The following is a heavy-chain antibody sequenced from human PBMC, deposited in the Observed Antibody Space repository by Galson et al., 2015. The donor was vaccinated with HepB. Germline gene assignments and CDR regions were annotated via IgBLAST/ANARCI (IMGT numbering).Heavy chain of an antibody. V-gene: IGHV3-11*05. CDR1: GFTFSDYF. Sequence: SLRLSCAASGFTFSDYFMTWVRQAPGKGLEWVSHISGTGAYIEYADSVKGRFTISRDNTEKSLYLHMRSLRAEDTAVYFCARGNTAVDYWGQGIMVTVSS. CDR2: ISGTGAYI. CDR3: ARGNTAVDY. J-gene: IGHJ4*01. D-gene: IGHD2-2*02.